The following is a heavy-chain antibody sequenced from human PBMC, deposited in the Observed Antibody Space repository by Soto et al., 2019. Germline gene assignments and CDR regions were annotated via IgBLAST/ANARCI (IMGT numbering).Heavy chain of an antibody. Sequence: SETLSLTCTVSGGSISDISYFWAWIRLPPGKEMEWIGSFYSGGSTHYNPSLRGRATISVDTSKNQFSLEVTSMTTSDAAVYFCARHYTHGWYFQYWGQGSRVTVSS. V-gene: IGHV4-39*01. CDR2: FYSGGST. CDR3: ARHYTHGWYFQY. J-gene: IGHJ1*01. D-gene: IGHD2-2*02. CDR1: GGSISDISYF.